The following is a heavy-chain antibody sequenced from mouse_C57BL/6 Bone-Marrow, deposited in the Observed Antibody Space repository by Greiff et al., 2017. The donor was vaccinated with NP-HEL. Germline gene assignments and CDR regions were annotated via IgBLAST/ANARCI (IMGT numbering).Heavy chain of an antibody. J-gene: IGHJ2*01. CDR2: IDPSDSYT. Sequence: QVQLQQSGAELVKPGASVKLSCKASGYTFTSYWMQWVKQRPGQGLEWIGEIDPSDSYTNYNQKFKGKATLTVDTSSSTAYMQLSSLTSEDSAVYYCARGAYYYGYYFDYWGQGTTLTVSS. CDR3: ARGAYYYGYYFDY. V-gene: IGHV1-50*01. CDR1: GYTFTSYW. D-gene: IGHD1-1*01.